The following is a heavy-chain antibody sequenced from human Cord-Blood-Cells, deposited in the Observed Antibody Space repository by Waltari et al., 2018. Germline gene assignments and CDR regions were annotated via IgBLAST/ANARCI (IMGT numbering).Heavy chain of an antibody. V-gene: IGHV4-39*07. CDR2: IYYSGST. CDR3: ASSSIVGATHAFDI. Sequence: QLQLQESGPGLVKPSETLSLTCTVSGGSISSSSYYWGWIRQPPGKGLEWIGSIYYSGSTHYNPSRKSRVTISVDTSKNQFSLKLSSVTAADTAVYYCASSSIVGATHAFDIWGQGTMVTVSS. CDR1: GGSISSSSYY. D-gene: IGHD1-26*01. J-gene: IGHJ3*02.